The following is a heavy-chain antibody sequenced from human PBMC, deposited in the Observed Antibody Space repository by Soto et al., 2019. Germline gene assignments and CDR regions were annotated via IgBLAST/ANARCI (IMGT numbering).Heavy chain of an antibody. CDR3: ARVQSIEPTVRGASPRTVHGFDP. D-gene: IGHD3-10*01. CDR2: INHGGST. CDR1: GGSFSGYY. J-gene: IGHJ5*02. Sequence: SETLSLTCGVFGGSFSGYYWSWIRQSTGKGLEWIGEINHGGSTNYNPSLKSRVTMSVDTSKNHFSLELTSVTAADTAVYYCARVQSIEPTVRGASPRTVHGFDPWGQGTLVTVSS. V-gene: IGHV4-34*01.